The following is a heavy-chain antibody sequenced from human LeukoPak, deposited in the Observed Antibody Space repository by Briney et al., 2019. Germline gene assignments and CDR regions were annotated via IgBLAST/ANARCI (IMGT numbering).Heavy chain of an antibody. D-gene: IGHD3-10*01. CDR1: GGSISSSNW. CDR2: IYHSGST. Sequence: SGTLSLTCAVSGGSISSSNWWSWVRQPPGKGLEWIGEIYHSGSTNYNPSLKSRVTISVDKSKNQFSLKLSSVTAADTAVYYCARDTTYYYGSGSYRSYYGMDVWGQGTTVTVSS. V-gene: IGHV4-4*02. CDR3: ARDTTYYYGSGSYRSYYGMDV. J-gene: IGHJ6*02.